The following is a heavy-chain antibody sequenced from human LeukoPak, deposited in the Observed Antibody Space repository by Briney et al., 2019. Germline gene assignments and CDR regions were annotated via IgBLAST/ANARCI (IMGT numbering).Heavy chain of an antibody. Sequence: ASVKVSCKASGYTFTRYYIHWVRQAPGQGLEWMGIINPSGGSTTYTQKFQGRLTMTRDTSTSTVYMEVNSLRSEDTAVYYCARNYDFWSGSYTGYYGMDVWAKGPRSPSP. J-gene: IGHJ6*02. V-gene: IGHV1-46*01. D-gene: IGHD3-3*01. CDR3: ARNYDFWSGSYTGYYGMDV. CDR2: INPSGGST. CDR1: GYTFTRYY.